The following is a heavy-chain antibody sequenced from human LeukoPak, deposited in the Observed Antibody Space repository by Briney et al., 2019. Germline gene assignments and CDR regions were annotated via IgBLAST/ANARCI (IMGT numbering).Heavy chain of an antibody. CDR3: AREGGVVVVAATPNWFDP. V-gene: IGHV1-69*04. D-gene: IGHD2-15*01. CDR1: GGTFSSYA. CDR2: IIPILGIA. J-gene: IGHJ5*02. Sequence: GASVKVSCKASGGTFSSYAISWVRQAPGQGLEWMGRIIPILGIANYAQKFQGRVTITEDKSTSTAYMELSSLRSEDTAVYYCAREGGVVVVAATPNWFDPWGQGTLVTVSS.